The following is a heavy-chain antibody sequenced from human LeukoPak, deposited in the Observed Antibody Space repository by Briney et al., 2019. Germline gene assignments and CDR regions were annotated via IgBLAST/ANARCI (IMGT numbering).Heavy chain of an antibody. J-gene: IGHJ4*02. D-gene: IGHD1-26*01. CDR1: GGSISSGGYY. V-gene: IGHV4-30-2*01. Sequence: PSQTLSLTCTVSGGSISSGGYYWSWIRQPPGKGLEWIGYIYHTGTTYYNPSLKSRATISVDASKNQFSVSLTSVTAADTAVYYCATGEVGDYFASWGQGALVTVSS. CDR2: IYHTGTT. CDR3: ATGEVGDYFAS.